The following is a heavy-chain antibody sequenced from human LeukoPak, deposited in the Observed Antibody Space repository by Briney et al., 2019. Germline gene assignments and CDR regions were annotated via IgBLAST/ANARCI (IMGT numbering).Heavy chain of an antibody. V-gene: IGHV3-74*01. CDR1: GFPFNPYW. CDR3: VRDEDGLIGDS. J-gene: IGHJ4*02. CDR2: INHDGSDT. Sequence: PWGSLSLSCAASGFPFNPYWINWVRQAPGRGLVWVSRINHDGSDTNYAGSVEGRFTISRDNAKNTLYLQMNSLRVEDTAVYYCVRDEDGLIGDSWGQGTLVTVSS. D-gene: IGHD2-21*01.